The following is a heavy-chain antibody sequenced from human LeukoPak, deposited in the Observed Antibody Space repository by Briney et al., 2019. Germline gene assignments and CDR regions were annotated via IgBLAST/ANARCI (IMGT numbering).Heavy chain of an antibody. CDR1: GFTFSDYY. V-gene: IGHV3-11*01. J-gene: IGHJ3*02. CDR2: ISSSGSTI. CDR3: AISGESGSYFFDI. D-gene: IGHD1-26*01. Sequence: GGSLRLSCAASGFTFSDYYMSWLRQAPGKGLEWVSYISSSGSTIYYADSVKGRFTISRDNAKNSLYLQMNSLRAEDTAVYYCAISGESGSYFFDIWGQGTMVTVSS.